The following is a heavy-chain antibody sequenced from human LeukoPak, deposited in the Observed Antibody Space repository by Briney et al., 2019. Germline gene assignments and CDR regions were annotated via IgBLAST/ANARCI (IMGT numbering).Heavy chain of an antibody. J-gene: IGHJ5*02. Sequence: ASVKVSCKASGYTFTDYFMNWVRQAPGQGLEWMGWINPKSGGTVYAQKFQGGVTMTRDTSSSTAYMELSRLRFDDTAVYYCARGGDYYNWFDPWGQGTLVTVSS. D-gene: IGHD4-17*01. CDR1: GYTFTDYF. V-gene: IGHV1-2*02. CDR2: INPKSGGT. CDR3: ARGGDYYNWFDP.